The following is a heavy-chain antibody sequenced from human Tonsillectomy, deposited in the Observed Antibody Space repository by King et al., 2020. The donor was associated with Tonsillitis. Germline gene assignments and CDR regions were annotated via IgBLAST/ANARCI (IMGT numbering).Heavy chain of an antibody. Sequence: QLQESGPGLVKPSQTLSLTCTVSSGSISSGNYFWSWIRQPAGKGLEWIGRIYTSGSTNYNPSLKSRVSMSVDTSKNQFSLKLSSVTAADTAVYYCARGWPYLFDYWGQGTPVTVSS. J-gene: IGHJ4*02. CDR1: SGSISSGNYF. V-gene: IGHV4-61*02. CDR3: ARGWPYLFDY. D-gene: IGHD2-15*01. CDR2: IYTSGST.